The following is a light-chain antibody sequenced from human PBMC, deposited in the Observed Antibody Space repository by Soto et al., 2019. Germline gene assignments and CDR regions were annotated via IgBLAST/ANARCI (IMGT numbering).Light chain of an antibody. CDR1: QSINIW. CDR2: DAS. J-gene: IGKJ5*01. V-gene: IGKV1-5*01. Sequence: DIQMTQSPSTLSASVGDRVTITCRASQSINIWLAWYQQKPGKAPKLLIYDASNLESGVPSRFSGSGSGTEFTLTISSLQPDDFATYYCQQYNSYPITFGQGTRLEI. CDR3: QQYNSYPIT.